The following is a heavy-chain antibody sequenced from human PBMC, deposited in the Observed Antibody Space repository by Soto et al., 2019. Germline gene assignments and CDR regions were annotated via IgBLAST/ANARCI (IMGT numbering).Heavy chain of an antibody. V-gene: IGHV3-11*06. CDR2: ISGGSSYT. J-gene: IGHJ4*02. D-gene: IGHD2-21*01. Sequence: QVQLVESGGGLVKPGGSLRLACAASGFSFGDSYMSWVRQAPGKGLEWLSYISGGSSYTNYADSVKGRFTISRDNAKRSLYLEMNSLRADDTAVYDCAKTIVAASGCYFAHWGEGTLVTVSS. CDR3: AKTIVAASGCYFAH. CDR1: GFSFGDSY.